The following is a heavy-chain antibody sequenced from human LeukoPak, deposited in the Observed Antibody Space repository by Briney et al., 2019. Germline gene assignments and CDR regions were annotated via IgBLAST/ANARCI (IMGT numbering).Heavy chain of an antibody. V-gene: IGHV1-18*01. CDR3: ARVRDFYDSSAYLSNFDY. CDR2: ISGYNGKT. D-gene: IGHD3-22*01. J-gene: IGHJ4*02. Sequence: ASVKVSCKASGYTFTSYYVSWVRQAPGQGLEWMGWISGYNGKTNYAQRLQVRVTMTTDTSTSTAYMELRSLRSDDTAVYYCARVRDFYDSSAYLSNFDYWGQGTLVTVSS. CDR1: GYTFTSYY.